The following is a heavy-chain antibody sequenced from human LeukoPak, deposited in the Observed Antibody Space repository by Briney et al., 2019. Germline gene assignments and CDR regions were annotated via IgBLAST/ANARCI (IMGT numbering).Heavy chain of an antibody. D-gene: IGHD3-10*01. CDR1: GYRFTRSW. Sequence: GESLKISCKGSGYRFTRSWLGWVRQMPGKGLEWMGIIDPGDSDTRYSPSFQGQVIISADKSISTAYLQWSSLKASDTAMYYCARTMVRGVIRPIFDYWGQGTLVTVSS. CDR2: IDPGDSDT. J-gene: IGHJ4*02. V-gene: IGHV5-51*01. CDR3: ARTMVRGVIRPIFDY.